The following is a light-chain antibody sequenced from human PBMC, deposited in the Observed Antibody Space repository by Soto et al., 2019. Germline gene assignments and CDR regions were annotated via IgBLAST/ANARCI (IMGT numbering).Light chain of an antibody. J-gene: IGLJ1*01. Sequence: QSALTQPPSASGSPGQSVTISCTGSSSDVGGYNYVSWYQQHPGKAPKLMIYEVIKRPSGVPDRFSGSKPDNTASLTVSGLQAEDEADYYCSSYAGSNNYVFGTGTKVTVL. CDR2: EVI. V-gene: IGLV2-8*01. CDR1: SSDVGGYNY. CDR3: SSYAGSNNYV.